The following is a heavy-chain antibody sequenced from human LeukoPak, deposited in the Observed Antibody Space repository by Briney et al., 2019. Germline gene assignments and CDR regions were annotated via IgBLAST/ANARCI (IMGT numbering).Heavy chain of an antibody. CDR1: GYTLTELS. Sequence: ASVKVSCKVSGYTLTELSMHWVRQAPGKGLAWKGGFDPEDGETIYAQKFQGRVTMTEDTSTDTAYMELSSLRSEDTAVYYCATDLAAAGTGVDYWGQGTLVTVSS. V-gene: IGHV1-24*01. CDR3: ATDLAAAGTGVDY. J-gene: IGHJ4*02. CDR2: FDPEDGET. D-gene: IGHD6-13*01.